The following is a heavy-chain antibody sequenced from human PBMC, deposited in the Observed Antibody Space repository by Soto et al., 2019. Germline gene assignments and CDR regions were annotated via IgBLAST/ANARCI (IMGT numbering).Heavy chain of an antibody. CDR1: GGSISSYY. CDR2: IYYSGST. Sequence: SETLSLTCTVSGGSISSYYWSWIRQPPGKGLEWIGYIYYSGSTNYNPSLKSRVTISVDTSKNQFSLKLSSVTAADTAVYYCASGVGEKKIWSGYHPPYYYYYGMDVWGQGTTVTVSS. V-gene: IGHV4-59*01. J-gene: IGHJ6*02. CDR3: ASGVGEKKIWSGYHPPYYYYYGMDV. D-gene: IGHD3-3*01.